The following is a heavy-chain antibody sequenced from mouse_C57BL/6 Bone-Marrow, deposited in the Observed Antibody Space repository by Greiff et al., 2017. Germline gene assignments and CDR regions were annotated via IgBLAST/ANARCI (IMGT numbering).Heavy chain of an antibody. CDR1: GYTFTSYW. J-gene: IGHJ2*01. CDR2: IHPNSGST. Sequence: VQLQQPGAELVKPGASVKLSCKASGYTFTSYWMPWVKQRPGQGLEWIGVIHPNSGSTNYNEKFKSKATLTVDKSSSTAYMHLSRLTSEDSAVYDCARGPYYFDYWGQGTTLTVSA. CDR3: ARGPYYFDY. V-gene: IGHV1-64*01.